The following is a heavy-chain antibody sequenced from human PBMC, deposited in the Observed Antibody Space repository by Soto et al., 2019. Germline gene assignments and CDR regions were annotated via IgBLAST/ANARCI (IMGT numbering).Heavy chain of an antibody. Sequence: EAQLVESGGGLSQPGGSLRLSCAASGFTFRSYWMHWVRQVPGKGLVWVSRIDSYGSETNYADSVKGRFTISRDNAKNTGDLTIDRRKTEGTGGYLCAMPRGAAWKDLYFLGFGGRGQGTTVTVSS. CDR2: IDSYGSET. D-gene: IGHD1-1*01. CDR3: AMPRGAAWKDLYFLGFGG. CDR1: GFTFRSYW. V-gene: IGHV3-74*01. J-gene: IGHJ6*01.